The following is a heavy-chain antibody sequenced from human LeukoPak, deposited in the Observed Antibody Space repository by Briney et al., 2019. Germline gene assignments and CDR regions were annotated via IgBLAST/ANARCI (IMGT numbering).Heavy chain of an antibody. J-gene: IGHJ5*02. CDR3: ARDFLYWAAAGTGGYWFDP. CDR2: IYYSGST. Sequence: SETLSLTCTVSGGSLSSSSYYWGWIRQPPGKGLEWIGSIYYSGSTYYNPSLKSRVTISVDTSKNQFSLKLSSVTAADTAVYYCARDFLYWAAAGTGGYWFDPWGQGTLVTVSS. CDR1: GGSLSSSSYY. V-gene: IGHV4-39*07. D-gene: IGHD6-13*01.